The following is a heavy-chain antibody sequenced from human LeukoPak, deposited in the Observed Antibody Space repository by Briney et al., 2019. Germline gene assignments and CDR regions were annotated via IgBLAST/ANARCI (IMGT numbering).Heavy chain of an antibody. CDR1: GGSISSYY. V-gene: IGHV4-59*01. CDR2: IYYSGST. J-gene: IGHJ6*03. D-gene: IGHD4-11*01. Sequence: SETLSLTCTVSGGSISSYYWSWIRQPPGKGLEWIGYIYYSGSTNYNPSLKSRVTISVDTSKNQFSLKLSSVTAADTAVYYCARVVRGTTVTYYYYYYMDVWGKGTTVTVSS. CDR3: ARVVRGTTVTYYYYYYMDV.